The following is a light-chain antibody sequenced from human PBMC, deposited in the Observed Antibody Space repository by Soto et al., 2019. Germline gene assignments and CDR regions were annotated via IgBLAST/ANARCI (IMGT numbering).Light chain of an antibody. J-gene: IGLJ2*01. Sequence: QSVLTQPPSVSGAPGQRVTISCTGSSSNIGAGYDVHWYQQLPGTAPKLLIYGNSNRPSGVPDRFSGSKSGTSASLAITGLQAEDEADYYCQYYDSSRVVFGGGTKVTVL. CDR3: QYYDSSRVV. CDR1: SSNIGAGYD. CDR2: GNS. V-gene: IGLV1-40*01.